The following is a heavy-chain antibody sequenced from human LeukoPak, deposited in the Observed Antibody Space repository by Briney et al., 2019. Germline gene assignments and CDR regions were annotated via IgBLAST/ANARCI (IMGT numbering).Heavy chain of an antibody. D-gene: IGHD1-26*01. CDR3: AKSPGFIGIDY. J-gene: IGHJ4*02. CDR1: GFTFSSYA. CDR2: ISGSGGST. V-gene: IGHV3-23*01. Sequence: GGSLGLSCAASGFTFSSYAMSWVRQAPGKGLEWVSAISGSGGSTYYADSVKGRFTISRDNSKNTLYLQMNSLRAEDTAVYYSAKSPGFIGIDYWGQGTLVTVSS.